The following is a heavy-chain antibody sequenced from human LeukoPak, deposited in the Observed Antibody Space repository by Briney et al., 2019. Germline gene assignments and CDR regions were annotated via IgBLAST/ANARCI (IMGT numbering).Heavy chain of an antibody. D-gene: IGHD3-16*01. V-gene: IGHV4-34*01. CDR2: INHSGST. Sequence: PSETLSLTCAVYGGSFSGYYWSWIRQPPGKGLEWIGEINHSGSTNYNPSLKSRVTISVDTSKNQFSLKLSSVTAADTAVYYCARVSARGFDYWGQGTLVTVSS. J-gene: IGHJ4*02. CDR3: ARVSARGFDY. CDR1: GGSFSGYY.